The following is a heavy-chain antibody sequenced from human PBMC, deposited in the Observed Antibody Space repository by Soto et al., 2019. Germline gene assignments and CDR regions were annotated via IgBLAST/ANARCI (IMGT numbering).Heavy chain of an antibody. CDR3: ARAGISQAAAGSLDCCPIDS. CDR2: IYSGGTT. CDR1: GFTVSSNY. J-gene: IGHJ4*02. D-gene: IGHD6-13*01. V-gene: IGHV3-66*01. Sequence: EVQLVESGGGLVQPGGSLRLSCAASGFTVSSNYMSWVRQAPGKGLERVSIIYSGGTTYYADSAKGRFTISRDNSKNTLYLKMNSLRAEDTAVYYCARAGISQAAAGSLDCCPIDSWGQGTLVTVSS.